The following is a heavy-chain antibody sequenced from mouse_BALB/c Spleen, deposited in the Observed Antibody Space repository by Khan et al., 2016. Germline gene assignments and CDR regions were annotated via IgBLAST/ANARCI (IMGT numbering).Heavy chain of an antibody. D-gene: IGHD2-4*01. CDR3: ARHGLPNWYFDV. J-gene: IGHJ1*01. V-gene: IGHV5-12-1*01. Sequence: EVELVESGGGLVKPGGSLKLSCAASGFAFSRYDMSWVRQTPEKRLEWVAFISSGGDFTYFPDTVSGRFTISRDNTNNTLHLQMSSLRSDDTSIYYCARHGLPNWYFDVWGAGTTVTVTS. CDR1: GFAFSRYD. CDR2: ISSGGDFT.